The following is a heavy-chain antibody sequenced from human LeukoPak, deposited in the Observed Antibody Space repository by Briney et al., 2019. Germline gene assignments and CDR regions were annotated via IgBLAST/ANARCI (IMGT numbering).Heavy chain of an antibody. CDR2: IYTSGST. D-gene: IGHD3-22*01. Sequence: SQTLSLTCTVSGGSISSGSYYWSWIRQPAGKGLEWIGRIYTSGSTNYNPSLKSRVTISVDTSKNQFSLKLSSVTAADTAVYYCASSDSSGYDYWGQGTLVTVSS. J-gene: IGHJ4*02. V-gene: IGHV4-61*02. CDR1: GGSISSGSYY. CDR3: ASSDSSGYDY.